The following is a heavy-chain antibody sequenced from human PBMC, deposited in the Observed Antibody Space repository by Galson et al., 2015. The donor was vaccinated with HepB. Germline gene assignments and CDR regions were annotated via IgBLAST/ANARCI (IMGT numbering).Heavy chain of an antibody. J-gene: IGHJ6*02. CDR1: GFTFSSYA. Sequence: SLRLSCAASGFTFSSYAMHGVRQAPGKGLEWVAVISYDGSNKYYADSVKGRFTISRDNSKNTLYLQMNSLRAEDTAVYYCASGAHYYYYGMDVWGQGTTVTVSS. V-gene: IGHV3-30*04. CDR2: ISYDGSNK. CDR3: ASGAHYYYYGMDV. D-gene: IGHD3-16*01.